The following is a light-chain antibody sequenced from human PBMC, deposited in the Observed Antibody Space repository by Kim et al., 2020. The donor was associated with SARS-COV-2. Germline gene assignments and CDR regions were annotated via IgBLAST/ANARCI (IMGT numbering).Light chain of an antibody. V-gene: IGLV3-9*01. CDR3: QVWDSSTAWV. Sequence: VARGQPARIACGGDSIGSEDVHWDQQKPGQAPVLVIYRDSNRPSGIPERFPGSNSGNTATLTISRAQAGDEADYYCQVWDSSTAWVFGGGTQLTVL. CDR1: SIGSED. J-gene: IGLJ3*02. CDR2: RDS.